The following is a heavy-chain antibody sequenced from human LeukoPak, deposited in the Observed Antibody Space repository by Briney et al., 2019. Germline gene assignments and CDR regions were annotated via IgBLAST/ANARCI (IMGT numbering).Heavy chain of an antibody. CDR1: GGSISSSSYY. D-gene: IGHD3-3*01. CDR3: ARGDVDDFWSGYLYDAFDI. V-gene: IGHV4-39*07. J-gene: IGHJ3*02. Sequence: SETLSLTCTVSGGSISSSSYYWGWIRQPPGKGLEGIGSIYYSGSTYYNPSLKSRITISVDTSKNQFSLMLSSVTAADTAVYYCARGDVDDFWSGYLYDAFDIWGQGSMVTVSS. CDR2: IYYSGST.